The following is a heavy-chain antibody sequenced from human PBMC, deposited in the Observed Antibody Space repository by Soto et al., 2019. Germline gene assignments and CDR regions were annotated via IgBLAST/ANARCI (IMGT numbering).Heavy chain of an antibody. J-gene: IGHJ6*02. Sequence: QVQLVESGGGVVQPGRSLRLSCAASGFTFSSYATHWVLQAPGKGLEWVAVISYDGSNKYYADSVKGRFTISRDNSRNTLYLQMNSLRAEDRAVYYCARDQRFLEWPSTGMDVWGQGTTVTVSS. V-gene: IGHV3-30-3*01. CDR2: ISYDGSNK. CDR1: GFTFSSYA. D-gene: IGHD3-3*01. CDR3: ARDQRFLEWPSTGMDV.